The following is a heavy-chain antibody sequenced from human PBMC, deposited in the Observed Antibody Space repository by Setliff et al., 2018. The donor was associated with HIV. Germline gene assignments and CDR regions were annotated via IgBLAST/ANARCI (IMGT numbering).Heavy chain of an antibody. CDR2: ISHSGST. J-gene: IGHJ6*03. V-gene: IGHV4-59*04. CDR1: GGSISSYY. D-gene: IGHD6-13*01. Sequence: SLTCTVSGGSISSYYWSWIRQPPGKGLEWIGSISHSGSTYYNPSLKSRVTISVDTSKNQFSLKLSSVTAADTGVYYCARHRDPPGSSWIFYYYYIDLWGKGTTVTVSS. CDR3: ARHRDPPGSSWIFYYYYIDL.